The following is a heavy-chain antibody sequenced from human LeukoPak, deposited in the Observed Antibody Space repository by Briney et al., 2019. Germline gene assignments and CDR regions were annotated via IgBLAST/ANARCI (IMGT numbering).Heavy chain of an antibody. CDR1: GFTFSSYS. Sequence: GGSLRLSCAASGFTFSSYSMNWVRQAPGKGLEWVSSISSSDTYIYHADSVKGRFTISRDNAKNSLYLQMNSLRAEDTAVYYCARDRLGGSSWDYWGQGTLVTVSS. V-gene: IGHV3-21*04. CDR3: ARDRLGGSSWDY. J-gene: IGHJ4*02. D-gene: IGHD6-13*01. CDR2: ISSSDTYI.